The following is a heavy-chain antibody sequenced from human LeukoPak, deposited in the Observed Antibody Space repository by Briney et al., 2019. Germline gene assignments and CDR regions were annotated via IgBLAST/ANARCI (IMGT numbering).Heavy chain of an antibody. V-gene: IGHV3-23*01. CDR3: AKGTRGSGTSYNDDY. CDR2: ISGSGAGS. D-gene: IGHD3-10*01. J-gene: IGHJ4*02. Sequence: GGSLRLSCAASGFIFSSYAMSWVRQAPGKGLEWVSTISGSGAGSYYADSVKGPFTISTDNPKTTLYLQMNSLRAEDTAIYYCAKGTRGSGTSYNDDYWGQGTLVTVSS. CDR1: GFIFSSYA.